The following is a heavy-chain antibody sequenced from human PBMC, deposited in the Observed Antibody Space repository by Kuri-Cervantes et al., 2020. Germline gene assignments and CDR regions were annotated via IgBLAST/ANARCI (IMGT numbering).Heavy chain of an antibody. V-gene: IGHV3-30*03. CDR2: ISYDGSNK. J-gene: IGHJ4*02. CDR3: ARGLYYYDSSGYPFDY. Sequence: GGSLRLSCAASGFTFSSYGMHWVRQAPGKGLEWVAVISYDGSNKYYADSVKGRFTISRDNSKNSLYLQMNSLRDEDTAVYYCARGLYYYDSSGYPFDYWGQGTLVTVSS. CDR1: GFTFSSYG. D-gene: IGHD3-22*01.